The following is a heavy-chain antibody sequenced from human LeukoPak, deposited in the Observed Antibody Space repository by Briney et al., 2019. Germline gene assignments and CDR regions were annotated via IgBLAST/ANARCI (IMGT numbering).Heavy chain of an antibody. Sequence: GESLTISCTGSGYSFTSYWISWVRQMPGKGLEWMGIIYPGDSDTTYSPSFQGQVTISADNSISPAHLQWSSLKASDTAMYYCARPYSSSSEDGYWGQGTLVTVSS. J-gene: IGHJ4*02. CDR2: IYPGDSDT. CDR1: GYSFTSYW. V-gene: IGHV5-51*01. CDR3: ARPYSSSSEDGY. D-gene: IGHD6-6*01.